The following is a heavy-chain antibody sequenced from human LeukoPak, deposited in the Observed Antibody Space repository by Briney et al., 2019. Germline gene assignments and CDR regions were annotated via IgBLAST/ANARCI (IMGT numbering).Heavy chain of an antibody. J-gene: IGHJ4*02. Sequence: SGPTLVNPTQTLTLTCTFSGFSLSTSGVGVGWIRQPPGKALEWLALIYWDDDKRYSPSLKSRLTITKDTSKNQVVLTMTNMDPMDTATYYCAHTHPYYYDSSGYSPFDYWGQGTLVTVSS. V-gene: IGHV2-5*02. CDR3: AHTHPYYYDSSGYSPFDY. CDR1: GFSLSTSGVG. D-gene: IGHD3-22*01. CDR2: IYWDDDK.